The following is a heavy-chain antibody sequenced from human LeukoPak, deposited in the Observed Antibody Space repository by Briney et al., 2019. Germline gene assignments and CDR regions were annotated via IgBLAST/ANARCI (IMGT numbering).Heavy chain of an antibody. Sequence: SETLSLTCTVSGGSISSYYWSWIRQPPGKGLERIGTIYYSGSTYYNPSLTSRVTISVDTSKNQLSLKLSSVTAADTAVYYCARHKDYYYSYMDVWGKGTTVTISS. V-gene: IGHV4-39*01. CDR1: GGSISSYY. J-gene: IGHJ6*03. CDR2: IYYSGST. CDR3: ARHKDYYYSYMDV.